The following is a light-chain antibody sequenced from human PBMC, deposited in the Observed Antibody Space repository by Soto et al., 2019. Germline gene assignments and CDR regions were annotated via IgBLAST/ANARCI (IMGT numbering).Light chain of an antibody. Sequence: DIQMTQSPSTLSGSVGYRVTITCLASQTISSWLAWYQHKPGKAPKLLIYKASTLKSGVPSRFSGSGSGTEFTLTISSLQPDDFETYYCQHYNSYSEAFGQGTKVDIK. V-gene: IGKV1-5*03. CDR3: QHYNSYSEA. CDR1: QTISSW. CDR2: KAS. J-gene: IGKJ1*01.